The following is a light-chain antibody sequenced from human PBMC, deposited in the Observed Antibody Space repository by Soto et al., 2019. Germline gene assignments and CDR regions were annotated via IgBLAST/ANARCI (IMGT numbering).Light chain of an antibody. V-gene: IGKV1-5*01. CDR3: QKFNSYSRV. J-gene: IGKJ1*01. Sequence: DIQMTQSPSTLSASVGDRVTITCRASQSISNWLAWYQQRPGKSPNLLIFDASKLQSGVPSRFSGSGSGTEFTLTISSLQPDDVATYYCQKFNSYSRVFGQGTKVEIK. CDR2: DAS. CDR1: QSISNW.